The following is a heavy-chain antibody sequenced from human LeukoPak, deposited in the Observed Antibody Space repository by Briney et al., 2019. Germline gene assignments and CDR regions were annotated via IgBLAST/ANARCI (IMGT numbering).Heavy chain of an antibody. Sequence: PSETLSLTCTVSGGSISSYYWSWIRQPPGKGLEWIGYIYCSGSTNYNPSLKSRVTISVDTSKNQFSLKLSSVTAADTAVYYCARESRDGDYGYYYGMDVWGQGTTVTVSS. D-gene: IGHD4-17*01. J-gene: IGHJ6*02. V-gene: IGHV4-59*01. CDR2: IYCSGST. CDR3: ARESRDGDYGYYYGMDV. CDR1: GGSISSYY.